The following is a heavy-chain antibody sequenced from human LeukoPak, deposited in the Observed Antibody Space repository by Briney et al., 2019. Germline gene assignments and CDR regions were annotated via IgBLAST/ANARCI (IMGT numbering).Heavy chain of an antibody. CDR1: GFTFSSYW. Sequence: GGSLRLSCAASGFTFSSYWMTWVRQAPGKGLEWVANIKEDGSEKYYVDSVKGRFTISRDNVKNSLYLQMNSLRAEDTAVYYCARDRGRNWFDSWGQGTLVTVSS. V-gene: IGHV3-7*04. J-gene: IGHJ5*01. CDR3: ARDRGRNWFDS. D-gene: IGHD2-15*01. CDR2: IKEDGSEK.